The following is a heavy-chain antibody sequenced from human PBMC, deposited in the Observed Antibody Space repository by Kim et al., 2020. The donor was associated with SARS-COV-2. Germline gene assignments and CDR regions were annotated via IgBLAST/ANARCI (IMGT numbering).Heavy chain of an antibody. V-gene: IGHV3-48*03. D-gene: IGHD4-4*01. CDR3: ARGPNYSPFDY. Sequence: YYPDSARGRFTISRDNDKNSLFLQMNSLRAEDTAVYYCARGPNYSPFDYWGQGTLVTVSS. J-gene: IGHJ4*02.